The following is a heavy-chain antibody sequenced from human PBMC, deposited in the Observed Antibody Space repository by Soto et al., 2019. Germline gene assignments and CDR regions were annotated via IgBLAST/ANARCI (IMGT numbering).Heavy chain of an antibody. Sequence: GGSLRLSCAASGFTFSSYAMSWVRQAPGKGLEWVSAISGSGGSTYYADSVKGRFTISRDNSKNTLYLQMDSLRAEDTAVYYCARSGYYSGSGSYYFGRDFDSWGQGTLVTVPQ. J-gene: IGHJ4*02. CDR3: ARSGYYSGSGSYYFGRDFDS. CDR2: ISGSGGST. V-gene: IGHV3-23*01. D-gene: IGHD3-10*01. CDR1: GFTFSSYA.